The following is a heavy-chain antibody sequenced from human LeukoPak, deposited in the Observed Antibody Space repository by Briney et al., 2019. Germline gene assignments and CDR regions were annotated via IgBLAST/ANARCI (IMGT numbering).Heavy chain of an antibody. CDR1: GYTFTSYG. Sequence: ASVKVSCKAAGYTFTSYGISWVRQAPGQGLEWMGWMNPNSGNTGYAQKFQGRVTMTRNTSISTAYMELSSLRSEDTAVYYCARPDILTGYGYWGQGTLVTVSS. CDR3: ARPDILTGYGY. V-gene: IGHV1-8*02. J-gene: IGHJ4*02. CDR2: MNPNSGNT. D-gene: IGHD3-9*01.